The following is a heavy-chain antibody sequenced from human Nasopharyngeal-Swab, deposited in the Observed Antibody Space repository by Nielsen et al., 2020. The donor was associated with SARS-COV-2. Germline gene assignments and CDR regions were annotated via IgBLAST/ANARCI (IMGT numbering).Heavy chain of an antibody. D-gene: IGHD1-26*01. Sequence: APGKGLEWVAVIWYDGSNKYYADSVKGRFTISRDNSKNTLYLQMNSLRAEDTAVYYCARERYSGSYDYWGQGTLVTVSS. CDR3: ARERYSGSYDY. CDR2: IWYDGSNK. J-gene: IGHJ4*02. V-gene: IGHV3-33*01.